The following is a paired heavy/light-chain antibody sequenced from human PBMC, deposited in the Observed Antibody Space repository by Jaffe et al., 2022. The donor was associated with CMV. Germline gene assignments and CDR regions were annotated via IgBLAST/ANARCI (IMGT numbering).Heavy chain of an antibody. Sequence: EVQLVESGGGLVKPGGSLRLSCAASGFTFSSYSMNWVRQAPGKGLEWVSSISSSSSYIYYADSVKGRFTISRDNAKNSLYLQMNSLRAEDTAVYYCARMGGIFCSSTSCYAEDYWGQGTLVTVSS. J-gene: IGHJ4*02. D-gene: IGHD2-2*01. CDR2: ISSSSSYI. CDR1: GFTFSSYS. CDR3: ARMGGIFCSSTSCYAEDY. V-gene: IGHV3-21*01.
Light chain of an antibody. CDR2: DVS. Sequence: QSALTQPASVSGSPGQSITISCTGTSSDVGGYNYVSWYQQHPGKAPKLMIYDVSNRPSGVSNRFSGSKSGNTASLTISGLQAEDEADYYCSSYTSSSTLRVFGGGTKLTVL. CDR1: SSDVGGYNY. V-gene: IGLV2-14*03. CDR3: SSYTSSSTLRV. J-gene: IGLJ3*02.